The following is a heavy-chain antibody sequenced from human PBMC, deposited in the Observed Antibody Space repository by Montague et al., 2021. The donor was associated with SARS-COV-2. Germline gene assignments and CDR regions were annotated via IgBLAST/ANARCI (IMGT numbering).Heavy chain of an antibody. D-gene: IGHD5-12*01. J-gene: IGHJ6*02. V-gene: IGHV4-4*07. Sequence: SETLSLTCTVSGGSISSYYRSWIRQPPGKGLEWIGRIYTSGSTNYNPSLKSRVTISVDTSKNQFSLKLSSVTAADTAVYYCARGAGRGSGYGKYYYYYYGMDVWGQGTTVTVSS. CDR1: GGSISSYY. CDR3: ARGAGRGSGYGKYYYYYYGMDV. CDR2: IYTSGST.